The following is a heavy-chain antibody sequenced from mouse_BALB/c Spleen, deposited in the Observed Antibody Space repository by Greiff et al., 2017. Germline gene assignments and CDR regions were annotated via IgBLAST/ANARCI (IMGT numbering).Heavy chain of an antibody. Sequence: QGQLQQPGAELVKPGASVKMSCKASGYTFTSYWMHWVKQRPGQGLEWIGTIDPSDSYTSYNQKFKGKATLTVDTSSSTAYMQLSSLTSEDSAVYYCTRDGGLRRWFAYWGQGTLVTVSA. CDR3: TRDGGLRRWFAY. J-gene: IGHJ3*01. D-gene: IGHD2-4*01. CDR1: GYTFTSYW. V-gene: IGHV1S127*01. CDR2: IDPSDSYT.